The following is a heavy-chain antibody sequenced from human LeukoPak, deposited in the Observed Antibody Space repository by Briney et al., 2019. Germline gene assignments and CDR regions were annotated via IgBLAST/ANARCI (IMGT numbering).Heavy chain of an antibody. CDR1: GFTVSSNY. CDR3: ARGLYYASGTL. V-gene: IGHV3-53*01. Sequence: PGGSLRLSCAASGFTVSSNYMSWVRQAPGKGLEWVSVIYSGGTTYYADSVKGRFTISRDNSKKTLYLQMTSLRAEDTAVYFCARGLYYASGTLWGQGTLVTVSS. CDR2: IYSGGTT. D-gene: IGHD3-10*01. J-gene: IGHJ4*02.